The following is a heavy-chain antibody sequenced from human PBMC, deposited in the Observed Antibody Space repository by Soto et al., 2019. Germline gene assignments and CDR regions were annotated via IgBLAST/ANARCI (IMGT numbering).Heavy chain of an antibody. J-gene: IGHJ4*02. D-gene: IGHD6-19*01. CDR3: ARGVGGVLVAGFDY. V-gene: IGHV5-51*01. CDR1: GYSFISYW. CDR2: FYPGDSTS. Sequence: PGESLKISCKTSGYSFISYWVAWVRQLPGKGLEWMGTFYPGDSTSTYSPSFQGQVTISADWPSGTTYLQLNSLRAEDTAVYYCARGVGGVLVAGFDYWGQGALVTVSS.